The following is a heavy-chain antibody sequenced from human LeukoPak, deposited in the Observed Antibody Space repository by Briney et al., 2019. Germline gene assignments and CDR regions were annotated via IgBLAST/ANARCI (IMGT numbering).Heavy chain of an antibody. Sequence: SETLSLTCAVSGYSINSAYYWGWIRQPPGKGLEWIGSIYHSGSTYYNPSLKSRVSISVDTSKNQFSLKLSSVTAADTAVYYCARNMTTIRGGGFDIWGQGTMVTVS. V-gene: IGHV4-38-2*01. CDR2: IYHSGST. CDR3: ARNMTTIRGGGFDI. D-gene: IGHD4-11*01. J-gene: IGHJ3*02. CDR1: GYSINSAYY.